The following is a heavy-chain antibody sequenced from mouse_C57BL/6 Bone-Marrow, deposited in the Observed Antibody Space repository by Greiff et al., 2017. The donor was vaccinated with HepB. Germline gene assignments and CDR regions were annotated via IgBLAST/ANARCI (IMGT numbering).Heavy chain of an antibody. V-gene: IGHV5-16*01. CDR2: INYDGSST. CDR1: GFTFSDYY. Sequence: DVKLQESEGGLVQPGSSMKLSCTASGFTFSDYYMAWVRQVPEKGLEWVANINYDGSSTYYLDSLKSRFIISRDNAKNILYLQRSSLKSEDTATYYCARDLSYFDYWGQGTTLTVSS. CDR3: ARDLSYFDY. J-gene: IGHJ2*01.